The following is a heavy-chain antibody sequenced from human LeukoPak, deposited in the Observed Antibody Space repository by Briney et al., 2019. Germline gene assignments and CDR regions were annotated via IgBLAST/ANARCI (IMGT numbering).Heavy chain of an antibody. Sequence: ASVKVSCKASGYTFTGYYMHWVRQAPGQGLEWMGWINPNSGGTNYAQKFQGRVTMTRDTSISTAYMELSRLRSDDTAVYYCARVHQSLRWLQLPLFDYWGQGTLVTVSS. V-gene: IGHV1-2*02. CDR2: INPNSGGT. J-gene: IGHJ4*02. CDR1: GYTFTGYY. D-gene: IGHD5-24*01. CDR3: ARVHQSLRWLQLPLFDY.